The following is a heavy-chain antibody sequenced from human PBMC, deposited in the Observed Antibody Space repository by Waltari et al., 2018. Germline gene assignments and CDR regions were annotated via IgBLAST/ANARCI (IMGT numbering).Heavy chain of an antibody. V-gene: IGHV3-33*01. CDR1: GFTFTNHG. Sequence: QVQLVESGGGVVQSGRSLRLSCVGSGFTFTNHGMNWVRQAPGKGLEWVAVIWYDGSNKNYVDSVKGRFTISRDNSKNTMYLEMNRLRAEDTAVYFCARGDGGSGLGASDIWGQGTMVTSLQ. D-gene: IGHD3-3*01. CDR3: ARGDGGSGLGASDI. J-gene: IGHJ3*02. CDR2: IWYDGSNK.